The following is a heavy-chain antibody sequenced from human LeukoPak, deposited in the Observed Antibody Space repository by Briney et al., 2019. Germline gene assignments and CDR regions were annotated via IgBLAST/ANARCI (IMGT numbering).Heavy chain of an antibody. CDR1: GYTFTNYY. CDR2: LNPSGDST. D-gene: IGHD4/OR15-4a*01. Sequence: ASVKVSCKASGYTFTNYYLHWVRQAPGQGLEWMGVLNPSGDSTTYAQRFQGRVTVTTDTSTNTVYMDLSSLRSEDTAVYYCAKDALGDYGGNRRFYYWGQGTLVTVSS. CDR3: AKDALGDYGGNRRFYY. V-gene: IGHV1-46*01. J-gene: IGHJ4*02.